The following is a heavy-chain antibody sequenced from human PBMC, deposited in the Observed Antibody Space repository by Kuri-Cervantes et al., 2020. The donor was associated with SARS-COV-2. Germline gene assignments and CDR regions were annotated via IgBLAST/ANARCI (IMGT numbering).Heavy chain of an antibody. CDR2: TYYRSKWYN. J-gene: IGHJ3*02. CDR3: ARVYHQWEDDAFDI. CDR1: GDSVSSNSAA. D-gene: IGHD1-26*01. Sequence: LRLSCAISGDSVSSNSAAWNWIRQSPSRGLEWLGRTYYRSKWYNDYAVSVKSRITINPDTSKNQFSLQLNSVTPEDTAVYYCARVYHQWEDDAFDIWGQGTMVTVSS. V-gene: IGHV6-1*01.